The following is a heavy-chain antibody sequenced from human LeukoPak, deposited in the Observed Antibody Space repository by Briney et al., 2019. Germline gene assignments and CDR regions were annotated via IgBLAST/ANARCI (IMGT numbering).Heavy chain of an antibody. CDR1: GFTFSSYS. CDR3: ARETTYGHIDY. CDR2: ISSSSNI. V-gene: IGHV3-21*01. J-gene: IGHJ4*02. D-gene: IGHD3-10*01. Sequence: GGSLRLSCAASGFTFSSYSMNWVRQAPGKGLEWVSSISSSSNIYYADSMKGRFTISRDNAKNSLYLQMNSLRAEDTAVYYCARETTYGHIDYWGQGTLVTVSS.